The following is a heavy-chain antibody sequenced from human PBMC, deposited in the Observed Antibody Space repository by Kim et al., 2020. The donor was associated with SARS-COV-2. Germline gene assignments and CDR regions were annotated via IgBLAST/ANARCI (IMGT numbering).Heavy chain of an antibody. CDR2: ISWNSGSI. D-gene: IGHD3-9*01. J-gene: IGHJ6*02. CDR3: AKDIAARRYFDWLYMADDIYYYYGMDV. Sequence: GGSLRLSCAASGFTFDDYAMHWVRQAPGKGLEWVSGISWNSGSIGYADSVKGRFTISRDNAKNSLYLQMNSLRAEDTALYYCAKDIAARRYFDWLYMADDIYYYYGMDVWGQGTTVTVSS. CDR1: GFTFDDYA. V-gene: IGHV3-9*01.